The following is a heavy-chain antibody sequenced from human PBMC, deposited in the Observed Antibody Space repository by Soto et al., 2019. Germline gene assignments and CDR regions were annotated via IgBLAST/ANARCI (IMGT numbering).Heavy chain of an antibody. V-gene: IGHV1-46*01. J-gene: IGHJ6*02. CDR1: GYTFSNYY. Sequence: QVHLVQSGAEVKKPGASVTFPCKASGYTFSNYYMHWVRQAPGQGLEWVGIINPSGGGTTYAQNFKGRVTMTRDTSTSTVYMELNSLRSEDTAVYYCARGPKLTDFGDRGYYGMDVWGHGTTVTVSS. D-gene: IGHD4-17*01. CDR3: ARGPKLTDFGDRGYYGMDV. CDR2: INPSGGGT.